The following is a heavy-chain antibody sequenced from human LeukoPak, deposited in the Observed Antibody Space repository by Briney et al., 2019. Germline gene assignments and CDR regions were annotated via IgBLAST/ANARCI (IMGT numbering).Heavy chain of an antibody. CDR3: ARLVVDSHAFDV. CDR2: LYSVGTT. Sequence: PGGSLRLSCAASGFTVSGSYMSWIRQAPGKGLEWVSILYSVGTTYYADSVKGRFTISRDNSKNTLYLQMNSLRVEDAAVYYCARLVVDSHAFDVWGQGTMVTVSS. D-gene: IGHD6-19*01. CDR1: GFTVSGSY. J-gene: IGHJ3*01. V-gene: IGHV3-53*01.